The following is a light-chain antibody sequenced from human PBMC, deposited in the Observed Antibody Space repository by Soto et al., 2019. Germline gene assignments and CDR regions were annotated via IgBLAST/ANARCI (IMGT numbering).Light chain of an antibody. J-gene: IGKJ2*01. CDR2: VAS. V-gene: IGKV3-20*01. CDR1: QTVSSSY. Sequence: EIVLTQSPDTLSLSPGERATLSCRASQTVSSSYLAWYQQKPGQAPRLLIYVASTRAPGIPDRFSGSGPGTDFTLTISRLEPEDFAVYFCQQYGGSPFTFGQGTKLEIK. CDR3: QQYGGSPFT.